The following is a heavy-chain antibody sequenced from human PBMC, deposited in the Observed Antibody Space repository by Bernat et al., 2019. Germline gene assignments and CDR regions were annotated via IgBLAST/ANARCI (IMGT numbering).Heavy chain of an antibody. CDR1: GFTFSSYA. Sequence: EVQLLESGGGLVQPGGSLRLSCAASGFTFSSYAMTWVRQAPGKGLQWVSAISGSGFSTHFADSVKGRFTISRDNSKNTLYLQMNSLRAEDTAAYYCARDLYQAGGYFDHWGQGTLVTVSS. J-gene: IGHJ4*02. CDR2: ISGSGFST. D-gene: IGHD2-2*01. V-gene: IGHV3-23*01. CDR3: ARDLYQAGGYFDH.